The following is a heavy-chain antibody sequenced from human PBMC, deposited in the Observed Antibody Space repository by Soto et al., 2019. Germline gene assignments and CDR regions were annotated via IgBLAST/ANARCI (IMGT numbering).Heavy chain of an antibody. CDR1: GFSLSNARMG. Sequence: QFTLKESGPVLVKPTETLTLTCTVSGFSLSNARMGVRWIRQPPGKALEWLAHIFSNDEKSYSTSLKSRLTISKDTYKSQVVLTMTNMDPVDTATYYCARILRGVAAAGNWFDPWGQGTLVTVSS. J-gene: IGHJ5*02. CDR2: IFSNDEK. D-gene: IGHD6-13*01. V-gene: IGHV2-26*01. CDR3: ARILRGVAAAGNWFDP.